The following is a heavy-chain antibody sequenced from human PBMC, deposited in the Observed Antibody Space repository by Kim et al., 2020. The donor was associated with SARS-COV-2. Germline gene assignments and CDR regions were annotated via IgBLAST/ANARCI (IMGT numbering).Heavy chain of an antibody. Sequence: GGSLRLSCAASGFTFSSYEMNWVRQAPGKGLEWVSYISSSSSTIYYADSVKGRFTISRDNAKNSLYLQMNSLRAEDTAVYYCARDADESSSWYALFDYWGQGTLVTVSS. CDR2: ISSSSSTI. CDR1: GFTFSSYE. CDR3: ARDADESSSWYALFDY. D-gene: IGHD6-13*01. V-gene: IGHV3-48*03. J-gene: IGHJ4*02.